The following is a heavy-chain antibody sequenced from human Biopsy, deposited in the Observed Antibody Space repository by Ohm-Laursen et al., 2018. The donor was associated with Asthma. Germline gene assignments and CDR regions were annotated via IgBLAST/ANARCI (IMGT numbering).Heavy chain of an antibody. V-gene: IGHV3-30*03. Sequence: SLRLSCSASGMPFSRASIHWVRQAPGKGLEWMALVSFDGSYTYYSASAQGRFTIARDNSRHTVYLHMNSLRGDDTAVYYCARVERRYNYYGGMDVWGPGTTVTVSS. CDR2: VSFDGSYT. J-gene: IGHJ6*02. D-gene: IGHD5-18*01. CDR1: GMPFSRAS. CDR3: ARVERRYNYYGGMDV.